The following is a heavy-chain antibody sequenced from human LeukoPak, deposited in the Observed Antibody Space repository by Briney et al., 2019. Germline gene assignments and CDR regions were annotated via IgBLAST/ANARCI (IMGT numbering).Heavy chain of an antibody. Sequence: GRSLRLSYVASGFTFNNYGMHWVRQAPGKGLEWVAVISYDGSNEYYGDSVKGRFTISRENSENTLYLQMNSLGAEDTAVYYCAKDMDCSSINCHSTNYFDYWGQGTPVTVS. D-gene: IGHD2-2*01. CDR2: ISYDGSNE. CDR1: GFTFNNYG. CDR3: AKDMDCSSINCHSTNYFDY. J-gene: IGHJ4*02. V-gene: IGHV3-30*18.